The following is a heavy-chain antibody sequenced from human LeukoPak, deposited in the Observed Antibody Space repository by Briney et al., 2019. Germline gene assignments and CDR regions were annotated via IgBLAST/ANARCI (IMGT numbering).Heavy chain of an antibody. Sequence: ASVKVSCKASGGTFSSYAISWVRQAPGQGLEWMGGIIPIFGTANYAQKFQGRVTITADESTSTAYMELSSLRSEDTAVYYCARDPVSSPGYSYGQFDPWGQGTLVTVSS. CDR1: GGTFSSYA. CDR2: IIPIFGTA. CDR3: ARDPVSSPGYSYGQFDP. D-gene: IGHD5-18*01. V-gene: IGHV1-69*01. J-gene: IGHJ5*02.